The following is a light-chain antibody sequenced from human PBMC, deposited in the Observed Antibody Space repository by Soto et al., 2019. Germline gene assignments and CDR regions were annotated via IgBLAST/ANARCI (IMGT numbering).Light chain of an antibody. V-gene: IGKV3-11*01. CDR2: DAS. Sequence: EIVLTQSPATLYLSPGERATLSCRASQSVSSYLAWYQQKPGQAPRLLIYDASNRATGIPARFSGSGSGTAFPLTISSLEPEDFAVYYCQQRSNWPTFTFGPGTKVDIK. CDR3: QQRSNWPTFT. J-gene: IGKJ3*01. CDR1: QSVSSY.